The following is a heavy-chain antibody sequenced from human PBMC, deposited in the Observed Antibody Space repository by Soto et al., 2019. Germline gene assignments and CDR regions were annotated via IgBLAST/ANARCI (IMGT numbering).Heavy chain of an antibody. V-gene: IGHV1-58*01. CDR1: GFTFTSSA. J-gene: IGHJ3*02. D-gene: IGHD3-22*01. CDR3: AARGYYYDSSGYSDNAFDI. CDR2: IVVGSGNT. Sequence: QMQLVQSGPEVKKPGTSVKVSCKASGFTFTSSAVQWVRQARGQRLEWIGWIVVGSGNTNYAQKFQQRVSITRYMSTSTAYMELSSLRSEDTAVYYCAARGYYYDSSGYSDNAFDIWGQGTMVTVSS.